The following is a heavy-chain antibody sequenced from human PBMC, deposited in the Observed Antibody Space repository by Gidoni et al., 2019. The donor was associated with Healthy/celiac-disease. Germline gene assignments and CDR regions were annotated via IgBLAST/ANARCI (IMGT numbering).Heavy chain of an antibody. J-gene: IGHJ1*01. D-gene: IGHD4-17*01. CDR3: AKDRTVTTDSRIFQH. V-gene: IGHV3-23*01. Sequence: GKGLEWVSAISGSGGSTYYADSVKGRFTISRDNSKNTLYLQMNSLRAEDTAVYYCAKDRTVTTDSRIFQHWGQGTLVTVSS. CDR2: ISGSGGST.